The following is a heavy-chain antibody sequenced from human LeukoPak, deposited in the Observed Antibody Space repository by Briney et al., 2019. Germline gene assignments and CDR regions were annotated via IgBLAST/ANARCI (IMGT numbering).Heavy chain of an antibody. Sequence: GGSLRLSCAASGFTFSDYYVSWIRQAPGKGLEWVSYISSSGSTIYYADSVKGRFTISRDNAKNSLYLQMNSLRAEDTAVYYCARAVAEDAFDIWGQGTMVTVSS. CDR1: GFTFSDYY. V-gene: IGHV3-11*04. CDR3: ARAVAEDAFDI. J-gene: IGHJ3*02. CDR2: ISSSGSTI.